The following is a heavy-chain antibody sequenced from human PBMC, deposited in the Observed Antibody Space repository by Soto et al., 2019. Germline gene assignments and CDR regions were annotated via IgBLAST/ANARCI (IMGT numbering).Heavy chain of an antibody. V-gene: IGHV4-30-2*01. D-gene: IGHD6-19*01. CDR2: IYHSGVT. J-gene: IGHJ1*01. Sequence: SETLSLTCSFSGDSSSTSTYSWSWIRQPPGKALEWVGFIYHSGVTSYNPSLKSRVSISLDMSNSQCTLNMRSVTAADTAVYYCAGMPYTSGVSFDPWGPGTLVTVSS. CDR3: AGMPYTSGVSFDP. CDR1: GDSSSTSTYS.